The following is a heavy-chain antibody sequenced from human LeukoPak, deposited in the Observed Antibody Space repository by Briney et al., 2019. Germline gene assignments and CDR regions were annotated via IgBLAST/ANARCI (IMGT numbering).Heavy chain of an antibody. CDR2: IKTKTDGGTT. Sequence: GGSLRLSCAASGFTFSNARMNWVRQAPGKGLEWVGRIKTKTDGGTTDYAAPVKGRFTISRDDSKNTLYLQMNSLKTDDTAVYFCAKYDTSVNFDYWGQGTLVTVSS. V-gene: IGHV3-15*01. D-gene: IGHD3-22*01. J-gene: IGHJ4*02. CDR3: AKYDTSVNFDY. CDR1: GFTFSNAR.